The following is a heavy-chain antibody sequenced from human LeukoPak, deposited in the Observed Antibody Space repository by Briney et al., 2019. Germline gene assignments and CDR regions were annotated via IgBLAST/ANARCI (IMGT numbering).Heavy chain of an antibody. CDR3: ARVINGYIDY. V-gene: IGHV3-21*06. CDR2: ISGTRNFI. CDR1: GFTFSRYT. Sequence: GGSLRPSCAASGFTFSRYTIHWVRQTTGRGLEWVSSISGTRNFIFYAESLKGRFTISRDNANNSVYLQMDTLRAEDTAVYYCARVINGYIDYWGQRTLVTVSS. D-gene: IGHD2-8*01. J-gene: IGHJ4*02.